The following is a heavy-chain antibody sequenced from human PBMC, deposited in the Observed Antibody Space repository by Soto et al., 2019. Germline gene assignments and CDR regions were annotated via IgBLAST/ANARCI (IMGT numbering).Heavy chain of an antibody. V-gene: IGHV3-23*01. J-gene: IGHJ4*02. CDR2: VSGSGGST. CDR3: AKSSLLDY. Sequence: EVQLLESGGGLVQPGGSLRLSCAASGFTFSSYAMSWVRQAPGKGLEWVSGVSGSGGSTYYADSVKGRFTISRDNSKNPLYLQMKSLGVEDPAVYYCAKSSLLDYWGQGTLVTVSS. CDR1: GFTFSSYA.